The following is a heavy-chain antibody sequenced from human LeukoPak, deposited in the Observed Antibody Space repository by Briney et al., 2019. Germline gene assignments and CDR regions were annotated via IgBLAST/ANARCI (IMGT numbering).Heavy chain of an antibody. D-gene: IGHD5-18*01. CDR2: IWYDGSNK. CDR3: AKEGYSSGPVDFDY. Sequence: GGSLRLSCAASGFTFSSYGMHWVRQAPGKGLEWVAVIWYDGSNKYYADSVKGRFTISRDNSKNTLYLQMNSLRAEDTAIYYCAKEGYSSGPVDFDYWGQGTLVTVSS. V-gene: IGHV3-33*06. CDR1: GFTFSSYG. J-gene: IGHJ4*02.